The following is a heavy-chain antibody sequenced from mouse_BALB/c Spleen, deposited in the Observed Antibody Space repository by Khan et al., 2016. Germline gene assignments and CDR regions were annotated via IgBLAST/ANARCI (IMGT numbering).Heavy chain of an antibody. CDR1: GYSITSDYA. CDR3: ARLERAWFAY. Sequence: EVQLQESGPGLVKPSQSLSLTCTVNGYSITSDYAWNWIRQFPGNKLEWMGYINYSGSTSYNPSLKSRISITRDTSKNQFFLQLNSVTTEDTATYYCARLERAWFAYWGQGTLVTVSA. V-gene: IGHV3-2*02. CDR2: INYSGST. J-gene: IGHJ3*01.